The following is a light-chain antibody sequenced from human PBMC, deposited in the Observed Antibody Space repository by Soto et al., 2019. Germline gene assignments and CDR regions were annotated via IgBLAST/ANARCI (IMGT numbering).Light chain of an antibody. V-gene: IGLV2-23*01. CDR2: EGS. CDR3: CSYAGSSTLV. CDR1: SSDVGSYNL. Sequence: QSPLTQPASVSGSPGQSITLSCTGTSSDVGSYNLVSWYQQHPGKAPKVMIFEGSKRPSGVSTRFSGSKSGNTASLTISGLQAEDEADYYCCSYAGSSTLVFGGGTKLTVL. J-gene: IGLJ2*01.